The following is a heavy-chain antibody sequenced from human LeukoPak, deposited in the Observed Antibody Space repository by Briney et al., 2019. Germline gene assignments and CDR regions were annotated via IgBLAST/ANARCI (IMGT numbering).Heavy chain of an antibody. D-gene: IGHD1-26*01. V-gene: IGHV3-30*04. CDR1: GFPFSSYS. J-gene: IGHJ1*01. CDR2: ISYDGSNK. CDR3: ARDRRVGATTAEYFQR. Sequence: GGSLRLSCAASGFPFSSYSMTWVRQAPGKGLEWVAVISYDGSNKYYADSVKGRFTISRDNSKNTLYLQMNSLRAEDTAVYYCARDRRVGATTAEYFQRWGQGTLVTVSS.